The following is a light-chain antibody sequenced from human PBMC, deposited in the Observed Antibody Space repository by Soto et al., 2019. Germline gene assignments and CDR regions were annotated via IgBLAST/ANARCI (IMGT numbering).Light chain of an antibody. Sequence: EIVMTQSPATLSVSPGESATLSCRASQNIRNNLAWYQQKPGQAPRLLIYGASYRAAGIPARFSGSGSGTEFTLTISSLQSEDFAIYYCQQYDNWPPVTFGGGTNVEI. CDR1: QNIRNN. CDR2: GAS. CDR3: QQYDNWPPVT. J-gene: IGKJ4*01. V-gene: IGKV3-15*01.